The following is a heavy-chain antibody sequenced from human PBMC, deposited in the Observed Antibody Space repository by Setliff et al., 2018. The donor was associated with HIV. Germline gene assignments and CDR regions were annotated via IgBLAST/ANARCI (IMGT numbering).Heavy chain of an antibody. CDR2: ISDRGTT. V-gene: IGHV4-59*11. J-gene: IGHJ4*02. CDR1: GGSMGSHY. CDR3: ARRSGAAVFYYFDY. Sequence: SETLSLTCVISGGSMGSHYWSWIRQPPGKGLEWIAWISDRGTTNYNPSLKNRVAISVDTSKNQFSLKLTSVTPADTAVYYCARRSGAAVFYYFDYWGQGTLVTVSS. D-gene: IGHD6-13*01.